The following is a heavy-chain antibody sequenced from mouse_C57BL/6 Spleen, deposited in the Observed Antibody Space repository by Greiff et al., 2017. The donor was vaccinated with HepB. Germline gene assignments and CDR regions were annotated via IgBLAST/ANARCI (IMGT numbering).Heavy chain of an antibody. V-gene: IGHV2-9*01. Sequence: VKLVESGPGLVAPSQTLSITCTVSGFSLTSYGLDWVRQPPGKGLEWLGVIWGGGSTNYYSALMSRLSISKDNSKSQVFLKMNSLQTDDTAMYYGAKRNYSVDAMDYWGQGTSVTVSS. CDR1: GFSLTSYG. D-gene: IGHD2-12*01. CDR3: AKRNYSVDAMDY. CDR2: IWGGGST. J-gene: IGHJ4*01.